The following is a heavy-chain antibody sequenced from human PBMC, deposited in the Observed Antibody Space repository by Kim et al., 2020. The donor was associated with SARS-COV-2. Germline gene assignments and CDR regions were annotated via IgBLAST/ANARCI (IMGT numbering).Heavy chain of an antibody. V-gene: IGHV3-21*01. CDR1: GFTFSSYS. CDR3: ARDPGSSGWSPVG. CDR2: ISSSSSYI. Sequence: GGSLRLSCAASGFTFSSYSMNWVRQAPGKGLEWVSSISSSSSYIYYADSVKGRFTISRDNAKNSLYLQMNSLRAEDTAVYYCARDPGSSGWSPVGWGQGTLVTVSS. D-gene: IGHD6-19*01. J-gene: IGHJ4*02.